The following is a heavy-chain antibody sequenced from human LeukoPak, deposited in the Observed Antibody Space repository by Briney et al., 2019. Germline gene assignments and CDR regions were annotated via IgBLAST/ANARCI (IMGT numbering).Heavy chain of an antibody. CDR2: ISSSSSYI. Sequence: GGSVRLSCAASGFTFSSYSMNWVRQAPGKGLEWVSSISSSSSYIYYADSVKGRFTISRDNAKNSLYLQMNSLRAEDTAVYYCARDRGGFLEWLLNPKDAFDIWGQGTMVTVSS. D-gene: IGHD3-3*01. V-gene: IGHV3-21*01. J-gene: IGHJ3*02. CDR3: ARDRGGFLEWLLNPKDAFDI. CDR1: GFTFSSYS.